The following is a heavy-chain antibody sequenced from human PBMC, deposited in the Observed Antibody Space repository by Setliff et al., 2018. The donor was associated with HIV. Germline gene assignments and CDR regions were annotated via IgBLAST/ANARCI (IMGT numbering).Heavy chain of an antibody. J-gene: IGHJ6*03. CDR3: ARGAWYSSGWYSSRYMDV. CDR2: MNPNSGNT. V-gene: IGHV1-8*01. D-gene: IGHD6-19*01. Sequence: ASVKVSCKASGYTFTSNDINWVRQATGQGLEWMGWMNPNSGNTGYAQKFQGRVTMTRDTSISTACMELSSLRSDDTAVYYCARGAWYSSGWYSSRYMDVWGKGTTVTVSS. CDR1: GYTFTSND.